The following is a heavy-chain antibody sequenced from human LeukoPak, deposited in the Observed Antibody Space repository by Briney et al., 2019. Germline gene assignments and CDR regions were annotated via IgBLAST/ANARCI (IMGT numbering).Heavy chain of an antibody. Sequence: GESLKIPCKGSGYSFTSYWIGWVRQMPGKGLEWMGIIYPGDSDTRYSPSFQGQVTISADKSISTAYLQWSSLKASDTAMYYCARHQFRGSGSYSGYYYYMDVWGKGTTVTVSS. CDR2: IYPGDSDT. D-gene: IGHD3-10*01. J-gene: IGHJ6*03. V-gene: IGHV5-51*01. CDR3: ARHQFRGSGSYSGYYYYMDV. CDR1: GYSFTSYW.